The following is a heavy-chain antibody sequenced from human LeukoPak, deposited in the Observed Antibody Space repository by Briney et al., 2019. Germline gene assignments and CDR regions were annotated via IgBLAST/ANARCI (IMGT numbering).Heavy chain of an antibody. CDR3: ALKFIGIRGWYYFDY. V-gene: IGHV4-59*01. J-gene: IGHJ4*02. CDR1: GGSISSYY. D-gene: IGHD6-19*01. Sequence: PWESLSLTCTVSGGSISSYYWSWIRQPPGKGLEWLVYIYYSGSTNYNPSLKSRVTMSVDTSKHQFSLKLSSVTDADTEVCSSALKFIGIRGWYYFDYWGQGTLVTVSS. CDR2: IYYSGST.